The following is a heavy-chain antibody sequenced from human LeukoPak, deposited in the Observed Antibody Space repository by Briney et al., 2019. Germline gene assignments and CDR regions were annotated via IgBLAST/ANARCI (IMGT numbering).Heavy chain of an antibody. J-gene: IGHJ4*02. Sequence: PGGSLRLSCAAXGXXXXXXSXXXXXXAXRXGLXXGXXIXGNNIXKYYEASVEGRLIISRDNDKNSMYLQMNSMRAEETALYYCARDFGGEGVVGYYFDYWGQGTLVTVSS. D-gene: IGHD3-10*01. CDR1: GXXXXXXS. CDR3: ARDFGGEGVVGYYFDY. V-gene: IGHV3-21*01. CDR2: IXGNNIXK.